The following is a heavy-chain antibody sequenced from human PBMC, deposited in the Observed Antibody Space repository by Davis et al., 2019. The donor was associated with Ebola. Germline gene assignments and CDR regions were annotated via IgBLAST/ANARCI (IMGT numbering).Heavy chain of an antibody. CDR2: INHSGST. CDR3: ARAIKHCSSTSCSIAFDI. J-gene: IGHJ3*02. CDR1: GGSFSAYY. Sequence: SETLSLTCAVFGGSFSAYYWSWIRQPPGKGLEWIGEINHSGSTNYNPSLKSRVTISVDTSKNQFSLKLSSVTAADTAVYYCARAIKHCSSTSCSIAFDIWGQGTMVTVSS. D-gene: IGHD2-2*01. V-gene: IGHV4-34*01.